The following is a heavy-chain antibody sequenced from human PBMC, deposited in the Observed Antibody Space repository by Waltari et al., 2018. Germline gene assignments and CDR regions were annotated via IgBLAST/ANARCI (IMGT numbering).Heavy chain of an antibody. D-gene: IGHD3-10*01. CDR2: ISSRGRTI. CDR3: ARAWELPNYYYYGMDV. J-gene: IGHJ6*02. CDR1: GFIFNDYY. V-gene: IGHV3-11*01. Sequence: QVQLVESGGGLVKPGGSLRLSCVGSGFIFNDYYMSWIRRAQGTGLDLAAYISSRGRTIYYAESVKGRLTIFRDNAKNSLYLQMNSLRAEDTAVYFCARAWELPNYYYYGMDVWGQGTTVTVSS.